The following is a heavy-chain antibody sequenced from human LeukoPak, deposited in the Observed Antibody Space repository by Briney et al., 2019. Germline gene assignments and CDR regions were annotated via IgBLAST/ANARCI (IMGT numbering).Heavy chain of an antibody. D-gene: IGHD6-19*01. CDR1: GFTFSSYA. CDR2: IKQDGSEK. V-gene: IGHV3-7*01. CDR3: AREGYSGGWYDPYYFDY. Sequence: GGSLRLSXAASGFTFSSYAMSWVRQAPGKGLEWEANIKQDGSEKYYVDSEKGRFTISRDNAKNSLYLQMNSLRAEDTAVYYCAREGYSGGWYDPYYFDYWGQGTLVTVSS. J-gene: IGHJ4*02.